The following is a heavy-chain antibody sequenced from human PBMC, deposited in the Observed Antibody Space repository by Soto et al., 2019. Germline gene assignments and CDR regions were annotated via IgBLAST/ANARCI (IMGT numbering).Heavy chain of an antibody. CDR1: GDSVSSNSAA. CDR2: TYYRSKWYN. V-gene: IGHV6-1*01. CDR3: ARDYLTVTTEENWFDP. D-gene: IGHD4-4*01. Sequence: SQTLSLTCAISGDSVSSNSAAWNWIRQSPSRGLEWLGRTYYRSKWYNDYAVSVKSRITINPDTSKNQFSLQLNSVTPEDTAVYYCARDYLTVTTEENWFDPWGQGTLVTVSS. J-gene: IGHJ5*02.